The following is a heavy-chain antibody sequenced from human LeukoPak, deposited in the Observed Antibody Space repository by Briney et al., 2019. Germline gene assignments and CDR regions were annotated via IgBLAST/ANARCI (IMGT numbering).Heavy chain of an antibody. J-gene: IGHJ6*03. CDR2: ISAYNGNT. Sequence: AASVKVSCKASGYTFTSYGISWVRQAPGQGLEWMGWISAYNGNTNYAQKLQGRVTMTTDTSTSTAYMELRSLRSDDTAVYYCARDTYYYDSSGYYLYYYYYYMDVWGKGTTVTISS. D-gene: IGHD3-22*01. CDR1: GYTFTSYG. V-gene: IGHV1-18*01. CDR3: ARDTYYYDSSGYYLYYYYYYMDV.